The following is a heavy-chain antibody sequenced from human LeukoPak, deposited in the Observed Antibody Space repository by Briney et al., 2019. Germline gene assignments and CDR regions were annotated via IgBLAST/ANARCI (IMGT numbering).Heavy chain of an antibody. D-gene: IGHD6-13*01. CDR3: AKDLEGYSSSSGEFDY. CDR1: GFTFSSYG. V-gene: IGHV3-30*02. CDR2: IRYDGSNK. Sequence: SGGSLRLSCAASGFTFSSYGMHWVRQAPGKGLEWVAFIRYDGSNKYYADSVKGRFTISRDNSKNTLYLQMNSLRAEDTAVYYCAKDLEGYSSSSGEFDYWGQGTLVTVSS. J-gene: IGHJ4*02.